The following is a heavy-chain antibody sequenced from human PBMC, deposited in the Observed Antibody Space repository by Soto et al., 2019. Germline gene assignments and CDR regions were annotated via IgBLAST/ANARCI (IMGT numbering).Heavy chain of an antibody. V-gene: IGHV3-74*01. CDR1: GFTFSGYW. CDR3: AVMTTVTTEDY. CDR2: INSDGSST. D-gene: IGHD4-17*01. Sequence: GGSLRLSCAASGFTFSGYWMHWVRQPPGKGLVWVSRINSDGSSTIYADSVKGQFTISRDNAKNTLYLQMNSLRAEDTAVYYCAVMTTVTTEDYWGQGTLVTVSS. J-gene: IGHJ4*02.